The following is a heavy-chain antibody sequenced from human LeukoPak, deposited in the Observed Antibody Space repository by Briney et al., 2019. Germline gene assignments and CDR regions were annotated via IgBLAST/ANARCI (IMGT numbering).Heavy chain of an antibody. D-gene: IGHD3-10*01. Sequence: SETLSLNCTVSGGSISSGGYYWSWIRQHPGKGLEWIGYIYYSGSTYYNPSLKSRVTISVDTSKNQFSLKLSSVTAADTAVYYCARTYGSGSYSSAFDIWGQGTMVTVSS. V-gene: IGHV4-31*03. CDR3: ARTYGSGSYSSAFDI. CDR1: GGSISSGGYY. CDR2: IYYSGST. J-gene: IGHJ3*02.